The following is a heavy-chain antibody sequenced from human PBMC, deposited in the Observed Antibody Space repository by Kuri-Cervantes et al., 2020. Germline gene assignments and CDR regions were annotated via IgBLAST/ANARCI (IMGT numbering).Heavy chain of an antibody. CDR1: GFTFSSYS. CDR3: TRVRDSGYPLNDAFDI. Sequence: GESLKISCAASGFTFSSYSMSWVRQAPGKGLEWVGFIRSKAYGGTTEYAASVKGRFTISRDDSKSIAYLQMNSLKTEDTAVYYCTRVRDSGYPLNDAFDIWGQGTMVTVSS. J-gene: IGHJ3*02. V-gene: IGHV3-49*04. D-gene: IGHD5-12*01. CDR2: IRSKAYGGTT.